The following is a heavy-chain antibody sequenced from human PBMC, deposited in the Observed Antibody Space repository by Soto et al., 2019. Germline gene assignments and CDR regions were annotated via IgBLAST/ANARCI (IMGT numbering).Heavy chain of an antibody. CDR1: GFTFSRNV. Sequence: QVQLVESGGGVVQPGRSLRLSCAGSGFTFSRNVMHWVRQAPGKGLEWVAFISYDGSNKYYADSVKGRSTISRDNSKNTLYLQMNSLRPEDTSVYYCASGYCSTTSCFYGMDVWGQGTTVTVSS. J-gene: IGHJ6*02. CDR3: ASGYCSTTSCFYGMDV. V-gene: IGHV3-30-3*01. D-gene: IGHD2-2*01. CDR2: ISYDGSNK.